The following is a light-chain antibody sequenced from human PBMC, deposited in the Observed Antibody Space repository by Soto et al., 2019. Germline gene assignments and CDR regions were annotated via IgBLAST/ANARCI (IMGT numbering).Light chain of an antibody. CDR3: QTYGDSVFT. J-gene: IGKJ3*01. Sequence: EIVLTQSPGTLSLSPGERATLSCRASQRVSNSLVAWYQQKPGQAPRPLISAASSRATGVPDRFSGSGSGTDFPPTISSLEPEDFAVYYCQTYGDSVFTFAPGTKVETK. CDR2: AAS. CDR1: QRVSNSL. V-gene: IGKV3-20*01.